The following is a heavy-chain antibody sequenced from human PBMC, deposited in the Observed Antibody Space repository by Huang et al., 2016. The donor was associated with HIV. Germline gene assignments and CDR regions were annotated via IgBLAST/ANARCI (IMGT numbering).Heavy chain of an antibody. J-gene: IGHJ5*02. V-gene: IGHV1-3*01. D-gene: IGHD6-19*01. CDR1: GFNFLTYA. Sequence: QVQLVQSGAEVEKPGASVNLSCKASGFNFLTYALHWVRQAPGQRLEGMGWINGDGRTKYSQKCQCRVTITRDRSASTVYVDFKSLTYEDTAVYYCARDKEAGTPFFDPWGQGTLVTVSS. CDR2: INGDGRT. CDR3: ARDKEAGTPFFDP.